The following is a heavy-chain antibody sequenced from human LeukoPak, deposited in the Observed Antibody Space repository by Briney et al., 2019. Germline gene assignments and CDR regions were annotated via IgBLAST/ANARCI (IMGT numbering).Heavy chain of an antibody. CDR2: VSGSGGST. CDR3: AKEIRWLGSFDY. V-gene: IGHV3-23*01. CDR1: GFTFSSYA. J-gene: IGHJ4*02. Sequence: GGSLRHSCAASGFTFSSYAMSWVRQAPGKGLEWVSAVSGSGGSTYYADSVKGRFTISRDNSKNTLYLQMNSLRAEDTAVYHCAKEIRWLGSFDYWGQGTLATVSS. D-gene: IGHD4-23*01.